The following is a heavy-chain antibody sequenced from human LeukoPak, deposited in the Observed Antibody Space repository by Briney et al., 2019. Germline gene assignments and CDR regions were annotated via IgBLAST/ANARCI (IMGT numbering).Heavy chain of an antibody. CDR1: GGSFSGYY. CDR3: ARASSSWDAFDY. J-gene: IGHJ4*02. Sequence: PSETLSLTCAVYGGSFSGYYWSWIRQPPGKGLEWIGEINQSGTTNYNPSLKSRVTMSVDTSKNQFSLKLSSVTAADTAVYYCARASSSWDAFDYWGQGTLVTVSS. V-gene: IGHV4-34*01. D-gene: IGHD6-13*01. CDR2: INQSGTT.